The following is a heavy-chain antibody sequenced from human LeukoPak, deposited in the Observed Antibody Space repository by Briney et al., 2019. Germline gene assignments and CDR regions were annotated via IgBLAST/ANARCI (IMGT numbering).Heavy chain of an antibody. D-gene: IGHD2-8*01. J-gene: IGHJ3*02. CDR1: GFTFRNYA. CDR2: ISGSGGST. CDR3: AKDLDGVGRKAFDI. Sequence: PGGSLRLSCAASGFTFRNYAMSWVRQAPGKGLEWVSAISGSGGSTYYADSVRGRFTISRDNSKNTLYLQMNSLRAEDTALYYCAKDLDGVGRKAFDIWGQGTMVTVSS. V-gene: IGHV3-23*01.